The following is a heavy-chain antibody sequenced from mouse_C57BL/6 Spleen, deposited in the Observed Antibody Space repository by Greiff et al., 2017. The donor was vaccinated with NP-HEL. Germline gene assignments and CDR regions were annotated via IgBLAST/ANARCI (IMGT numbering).Heavy chain of an antibody. CDR2: ISSGSSTI. J-gene: IGHJ2*01. V-gene: IGHV5-17*01. CDR1: GFTFSDYG. Sequence: EVHLVESGGGLVKPGGSLKLSCAASGFTFSDYGMHWVRQAPEKGLEWVAYISSGSSTIYYADTVKGRFTISRDNAKNTLFLQMTSLRSEDTAMYYCARGDYYGSSYEEGFDYWGQGTTLTVSS. D-gene: IGHD1-1*01. CDR3: ARGDYYGSSYEEGFDY.